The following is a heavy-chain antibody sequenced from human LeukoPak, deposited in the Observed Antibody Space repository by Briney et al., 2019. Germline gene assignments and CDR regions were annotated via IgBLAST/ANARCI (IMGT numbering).Heavy chain of an antibody. V-gene: IGHV1-46*01. D-gene: IGHD1-26*01. CDR1: GYTFTRYY. J-gene: IGHJ4*02. CDR3: ARGDVLGATTPRN. Sequence: GASETVSCKASGYTFTRYYMHWVRQAPGQGLEWMGIINPSGGSTSYAQKFQGRVTMTRDMSTSTVYMELSSLRSEDTAVYYCARGDVLGATTPRNWGQGTLVTVSS. CDR2: INPSGGST.